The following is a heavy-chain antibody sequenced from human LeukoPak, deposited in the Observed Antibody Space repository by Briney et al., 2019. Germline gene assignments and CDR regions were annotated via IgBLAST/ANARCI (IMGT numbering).Heavy chain of an antibody. V-gene: IGHV4-4*07. J-gene: IGHJ4*02. Sequence: PSETLSLTCTVSGGSISNAYWSWIRQPAGKGLEWIGRINTSGSSNYNPSLKSRVTMSVDTSKNQFSLKLSSVTAADTAVYYCARGGDCSGGSCYSWADYWGQGTLVTVSS. CDR3: ARGGDCSGGSCYSWADY. CDR1: GGSISNAY. CDR2: INTSGSS. D-gene: IGHD2-15*01.